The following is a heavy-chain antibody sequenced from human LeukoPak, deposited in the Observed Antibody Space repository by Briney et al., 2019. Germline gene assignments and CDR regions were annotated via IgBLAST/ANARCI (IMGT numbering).Heavy chain of an antibody. CDR1: GGSFSGYY. D-gene: IGHD6-25*01. J-gene: IGHJ4*02. CDR2: INHSGSP. CDR3: AREMSAARVYYFDY. V-gene: IGHV4-34*01. Sequence: PSETLSLTCAVYGGSFSGYYWSWIRQPPGKALEWIGEINHSGSPNYNPSLKSRVTISVDTSKNQFSLKLSSVTAADTAVYYCAREMSAARVYYFDYWGQGTLVTVSS.